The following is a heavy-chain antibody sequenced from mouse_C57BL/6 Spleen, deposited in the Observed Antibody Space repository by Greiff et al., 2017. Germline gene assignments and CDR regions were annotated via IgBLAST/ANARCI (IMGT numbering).Heavy chain of an antibody. CDR2: IYPGDGDS. CDR3: ARRGDWDDYFAY. D-gene: IGHD4-1*01. J-gene: IGHJ2*01. CDR1: GYAFSSSW. V-gene: IGHV1-82*01. Sequence: QVQLQQSGPELVKPGASVKISCTASGYAFSSSWMNWVKQRPGKALEWIGRIYPGDGDSTSNGKFKGKATLTADKSSSTAYMQLSSLTSEDSAVYFCARRGDWDDYFAYWGQGTTLTVSS.